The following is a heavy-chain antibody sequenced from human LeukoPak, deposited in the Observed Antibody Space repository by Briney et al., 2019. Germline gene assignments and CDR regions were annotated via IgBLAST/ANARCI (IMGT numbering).Heavy chain of an antibody. D-gene: IGHD2-15*01. CDR3: AIYADYGGSWPLDY. CDR2: ISYDGSNK. CDR1: GFTFSSYA. Sequence: PGGSLRLSCVASGFTFSSYAMHWARQAPGKGLEWVAVISYDGSNKYYADSVKGRFTISRDNSKNTVSLQMNTLRGEDTGVYYCAIYADYGGSWPLDYWGQGTLVTVSS. J-gene: IGHJ4*02. V-gene: IGHV3-30-3*01.